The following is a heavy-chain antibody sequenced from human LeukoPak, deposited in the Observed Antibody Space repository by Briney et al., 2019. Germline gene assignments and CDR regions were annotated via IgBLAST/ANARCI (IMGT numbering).Heavy chain of an antibody. CDR3: TRGGGSGYYFGIPQYYFDA. J-gene: IGHJ4*02. V-gene: IGHV4-59*11. D-gene: IGHD3-22*01. CDR1: GGSLEGLY. Sequence: SETLSLTCTVSGGSLEGLYWSWIRQSPEKGLEWIGNVFHTGVTSYNLSLKSRVTISVDTSRNQFSLTMTSMTAADTAIYYCTRGGGSGYYFGIPQYYFDAWGQGVLVTVSS. CDR2: VFHTGVT.